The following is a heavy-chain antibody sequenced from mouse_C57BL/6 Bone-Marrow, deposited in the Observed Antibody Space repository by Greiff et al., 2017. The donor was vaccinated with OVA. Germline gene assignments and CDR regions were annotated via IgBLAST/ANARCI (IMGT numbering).Heavy chain of an antibody. Sequence: EVKLVESGGDLVKPGGSLKLSCAASGFTFSSYGMSWVRQTPDKRLEWVATISRGGSYTYYPDSVKGRFTISRDNAKNTLYLQMSSLKSEDTAMDYGARRMVTTDRYFDVWGKGTTVTVSS. CDR3: ARRMVTTDRYFDV. D-gene: IGHD2-2*01. CDR1: GFTFSSYG. CDR2: ISRGGSYT. J-gene: IGHJ1*03. V-gene: IGHV5-6*02.